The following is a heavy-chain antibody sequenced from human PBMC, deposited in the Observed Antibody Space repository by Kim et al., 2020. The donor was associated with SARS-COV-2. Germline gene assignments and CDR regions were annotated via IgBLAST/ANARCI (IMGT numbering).Heavy chain of an antibody. V-gene: IGHV6-1*01. J-gene: IGHJ6*02. CDR1: GDSVSSNTAA. Sequence: SQTLSLTCAISGDSVSSNTAAWNWIRQSPSRGLEWLGRTYYWSKWPNDYAESVKSRISFNVDTSKNQFSLQLKSVSPEDTAVYFCTRRSGWGTNYHGMDVWGPGTAVTVSS. CDR2: TYYWSKWPN. CDR3: TRRSGWGTNYHGMDV. D-gene: IGHD6-19*01.